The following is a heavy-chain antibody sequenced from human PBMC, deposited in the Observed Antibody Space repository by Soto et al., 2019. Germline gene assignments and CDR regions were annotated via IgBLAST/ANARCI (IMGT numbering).Heavy chain of an antibody. CDR2: IYYSGST. D-gene: IGHD2-15*01. J-gene: IGHJ5*02. CDR1: GGSISSGDYY. CDR3: ARGEVVVVAATLIRRYRSWFDP. V-gene: IGHV4-30-4*01. Sequence: QVQLQESGPGLVKPSQTLSLTCTVSGGSISSGDYYWSWIRQPPGKGLEWIGYIYYSGSTYYNPSLKSRVTISVDTSKNQFSLKLSSVTAADTAVYYCARGEVVVVAATLIRRYRSWFDPWGQGTLVTVSS.